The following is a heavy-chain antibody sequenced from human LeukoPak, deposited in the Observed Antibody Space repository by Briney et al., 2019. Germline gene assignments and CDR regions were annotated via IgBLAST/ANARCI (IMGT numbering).Heavy chain of an antibody. CDR2: IFYDGTT. CDR3: ARRVVAGTTVDF. CDR1: GGSISSPNSY. J-gene: IGHJ4*02. Sequence: SETLSLTCTVAGGSISSPNSYWGWIRQPPGKGLEWIGCIFYDGTTYYNPSLKSRVTISVDTSKSQFSLTLRSVTAADTAVYYCARRVVAGTTVDFWGQGNLVTVSS. D-gene: IGHD6-19*01. V-gene: IGHV4-39*01.